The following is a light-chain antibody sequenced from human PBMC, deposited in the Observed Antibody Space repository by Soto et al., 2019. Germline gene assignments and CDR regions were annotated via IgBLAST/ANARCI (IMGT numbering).Light chain of an antibody. Sequence: DIQMTQSPSTLSASVGDRVTITCRASQTISNWLAWYQQKPGKAPNLLIYKASNLESGVPSRFSGSGSGTEFTLTISSLQPDDFATYYCQLYNGTFGQGTKVEIK. CDR1: QTISNW. CDR2: KAS. V-gene: IGKV1-5*03. J-gene: IGKJ1*01. CDR3: QLYNGT.